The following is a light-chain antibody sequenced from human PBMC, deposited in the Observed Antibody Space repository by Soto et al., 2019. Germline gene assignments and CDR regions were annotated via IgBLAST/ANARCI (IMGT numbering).Light chain of an antibody. CDR1: QSISSW. Sequence: DIQMTQSPSTLSASVGDRVTITCRASQSISSWLAWYQQKPGKAPKLLIYDASTLESGVPSRFTGRGSGTEFTLTISSLQTEDFATYYCQQYKSYSRMFGHGTKVEIK. V-gene: IGKV1-5*01. CDR3: QQYKSYSRM. CDR2: DAS. J-gene: IGKJ1*01.